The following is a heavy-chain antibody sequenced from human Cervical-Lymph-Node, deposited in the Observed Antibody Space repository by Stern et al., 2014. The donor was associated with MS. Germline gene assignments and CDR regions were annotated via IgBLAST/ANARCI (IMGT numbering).Heavy chain of an antibody. CDR2: IVGVSADT. V-gene: IGHV1-58*02. CDR1: GFTFLSSA. CDR3: AAEGEYIRSGIYHYTGMDV. Sequence: QLVESGPEVKRPGTSARVSCKASGFTFLSSAMQWVRQARGQPLEWIGFIVGVSADTRYAQKFHDRVTISRDMSTSTVNMELSSLRSEDTAVYYCAAEGEYIRSGIYHYTGMDVWGQGTTVTVSS. D-gene: IGHD3-10*01. J-gene: IGHJ6*02.